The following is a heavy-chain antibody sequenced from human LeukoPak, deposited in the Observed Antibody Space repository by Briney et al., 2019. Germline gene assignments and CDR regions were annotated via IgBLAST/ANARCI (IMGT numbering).Heavy chain of an antibody. CDR3: ARQVPAAIRGAFDI. J-gene: IGHJ3*02. V-gene: IGHV4-39*01. D-gene: IGHD2-2*02. CDR1: GGSISSSSFY. CDR2: IYYSGST. Sequence: SETLSLTCTVSGGSISSSSFYWGWIRQPPGKGLEWIGSIYYSGSTYYNPSLQSRVAISVDTSKNQFSLKLSSVTAADTAVYYCARQVPAAIRGAFDIWGRGTMVTVSS.